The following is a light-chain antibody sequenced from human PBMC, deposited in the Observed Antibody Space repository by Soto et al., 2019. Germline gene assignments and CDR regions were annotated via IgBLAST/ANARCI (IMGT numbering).Light chain of an antibody. CDR3: SSYTSSTTYV. Sequence: QLVLTQPASVSGSPGQSITISCTGTSSDVGAYRYVSWYQQHPGKAPKLIIYDVSDRPSGISNRFSGSKSDNTASLTISGLQAEDEAEYYCSSYTSSTTYVFGTGTKVTVL. J-gene: IGLJ1*01. CDR2: DVS. CDR1: SSDVGAYRY. V-gene: IGLV2-14*03.